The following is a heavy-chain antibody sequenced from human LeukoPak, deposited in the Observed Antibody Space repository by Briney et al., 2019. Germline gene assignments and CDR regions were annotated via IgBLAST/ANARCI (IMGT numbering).Heavy chain of an antibody. CDR3: ARDRLHSGEYEKTFDY. D-gene: IGHD4-17*01. V-gene: IGHV3-48*01. J-gene: IGHJ4*02. CDR1: GFTFSSYS. Sequence: GGSLRLSCAASGFTFSSYSMNWARQAPGKGLEWVSYISYSSSTIYYADSVKGRFTISRDNAKNSLYLQMDSLRAEDTAVYYCARDRLHSGEYEKTFDYWGQGTLVTVSS. CDR2: ISYSSSTI.